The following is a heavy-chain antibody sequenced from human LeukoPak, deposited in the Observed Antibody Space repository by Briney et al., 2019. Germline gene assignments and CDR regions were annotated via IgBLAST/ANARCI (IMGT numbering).Heavy chain of an antibody. V-gene: IGHV4-39*07. J-gene: IGHJ5*02. Sequence: PSETLSLTCSVSGDSISSSDYYWGWIRQPPGNGLEWIGNIYHGGSTYYNPSLKRRVTISVDTSKNKISLKLGTVTAADTAMYYCARSGIVGIDKNWFDPWGQGTLVTASS. CDR1: GDSISSSDYY. D-gene: IGHD2-15*01. CDR2: IYHGGST. CDR3: ARSGIVGIDKNWFDP.